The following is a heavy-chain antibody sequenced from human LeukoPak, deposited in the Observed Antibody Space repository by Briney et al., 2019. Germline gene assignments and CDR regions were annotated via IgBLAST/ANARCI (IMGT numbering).Heavy chain of an antibody. CDR3: ATQVNWGSRAVFDF. Sequence: PSETLSLTCAVYGGSFSTTTYYWGWIRQPPGKGREWIGCMYYTGSTYYNPSLKSRVTMSVDTPKNEFSLKLSSMTAADTAVYYCATQVNWGSRAVFDFWGQGALVTVSS. CDR1: GGSFSTTTYY. D-gene: IGHD7-27*01. CDR2: MYYTGST. V-gene: IGHV4-39*07. J-gene: IGHJ4*02.